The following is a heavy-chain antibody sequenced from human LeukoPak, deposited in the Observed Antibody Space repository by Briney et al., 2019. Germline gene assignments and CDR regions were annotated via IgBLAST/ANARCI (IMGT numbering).Heavy chain of an antibody. Sequence: GESLKISCSASGFTFSNYAMHWVRQAPGKGLEHVSAISSNGGSTYYADSVTGRFTISRDNSKNTLYLQMSSLRAEDTAVYYCVKHFDYWGQGTLVSISS. J-gene: IGHJ4*02. CDR3: VKHFDY. V-gene: IGHV3-64D*06. CDR1: GFTFSNYA. CDR2: ISSNGGST.